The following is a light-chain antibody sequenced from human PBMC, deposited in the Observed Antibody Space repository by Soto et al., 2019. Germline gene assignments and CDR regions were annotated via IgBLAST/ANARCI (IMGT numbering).Light chain of an antibody. CDR3: QSYNDWPFA. CDR1: ESLFGF. J-gene: IGKJ2*01. CDR2: GVS. Sequence: DIVLTQSPATLSVSPGDRVTVSCRASESLFGFLAWYQQKPGQAPRLLMYGVSTRATGIPARFSGGGSATDFTLTISSPLSEDSAFYFCQSYNDWPFASGLGTRLEI. V-gene: IGKV3-15*01.